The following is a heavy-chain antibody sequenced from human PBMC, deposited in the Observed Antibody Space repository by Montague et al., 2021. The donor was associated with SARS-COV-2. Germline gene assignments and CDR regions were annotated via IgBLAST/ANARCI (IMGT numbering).Heavy chain of an antibody. CDR2: IYYSGTT. CDR3: ARPLVPGVPKAFDI. D-gene: IGHD3-10*01. CDR1: GGSITRNYC. Sequence: SETLSLTRTLSGGSITRNYCWGWIRQAPGKGLEWVGNIYYSGTTXINPSLESRVTISVDASKNQFSLNLTSVTAADTAVYYCARPLVPGVPKAFDIWGQGALVIVSS. J-gene: IGHJ3*02. V-gene: IGHV4-39*01.